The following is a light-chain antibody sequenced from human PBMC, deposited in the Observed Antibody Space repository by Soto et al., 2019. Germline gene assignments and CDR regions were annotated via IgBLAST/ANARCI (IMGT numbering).Light chain of an antibody. CDR2: GNS. CDR3: QSYDSSLSGYV. CDR1: SSNIGAGYD. Sequence: QSVLTQPPSVSGAPGQRVTISCTGSSSNIGAGYDVHWYQQLPGTAPKLLIYGNSNRPSGVPDRFSGSKSGTSASLAITGLQAEEEADYYCQSYDSSLSGYVFGTGTTVTVL. V-gene: IGLV1-40*01. J-gene: IGLJ1*01.